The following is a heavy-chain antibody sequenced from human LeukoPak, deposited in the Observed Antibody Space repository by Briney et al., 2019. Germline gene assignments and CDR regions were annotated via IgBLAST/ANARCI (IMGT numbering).Heavy chain of an antibody. CDR1: GLTFSKYG. CDR3: ANDGVSSSSWHYFDY. D-gene: IGHD2-2*01. J-gene: IGHJ4*02. V-gene: IGHV3-33*06. CDR2: IWYDGSKK. Sequence: PGGSLRLSCSASGLTFSKYGMHWVRQAPGKGLEWVALIWYDGSKKNYADSVKGRFTISRDNSKSTLYLQMNSLRAEDTALYFCANDGVSSSSWHYFDYWGQGTLVTVSS.